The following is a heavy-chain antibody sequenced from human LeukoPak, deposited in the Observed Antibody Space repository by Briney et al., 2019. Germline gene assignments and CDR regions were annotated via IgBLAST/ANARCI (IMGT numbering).Heavy chain of an antibody. J-gene: IGHJ6*04. V-gene: IGHV1-46*01. Sequence: ASVKVSCKASGYTFTSYYMHWVRQAPGQGLEWMGIINPSGGSTSYAQKFQGRVTMTRDTPTSTVYMELSSLRSEDTAMYYCARGVRYFDWLVVVEFGMDVWGKGTTVTVSS. D-gene: IGHD3-9*01. CDR2: INPSGGST. CDR3: ARGVRYFDWLVVVEFGMDV. CDR1: GYTFTSYY.